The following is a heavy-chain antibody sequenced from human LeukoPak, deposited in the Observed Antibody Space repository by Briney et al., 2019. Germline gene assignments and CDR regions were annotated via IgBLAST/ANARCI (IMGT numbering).Heavy chain of an antibody. J-gene: IGHJ6*03. CDR2: INPNSGGT. D-gene: IGHD3-3*01. CDR1: GYTFTGYY. V-gene: IGHV1-2*02. CDR3: ARDGELRFLGYYMDV. Sequence: GASVKVSCKASGYTFTGYYMHWVRQAPGQGLEWMGWINPNSGGTNYAQKFQGRVTMTRDTSISTAYMELSRLRSDDTAVYYCARDGELRFLGYYMDVWGKGTTVTVSS.